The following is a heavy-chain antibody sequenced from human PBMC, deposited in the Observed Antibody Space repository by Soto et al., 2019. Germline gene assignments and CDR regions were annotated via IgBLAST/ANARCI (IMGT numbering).Heavy chain of an antibody. D-gene: IGHD3-22*01. J-gene: IGHJ5*02. Sequence: LEILSLTCTVSGVSMNTYCWSWIRQPPGKGLEWIGYIYYSGSTNYNPSLKSRVTISVDTSKNQFSLKLSSVTAADTAVYYCARVKEVVALGWFDPWGQGTLVTVSS. CDR1: GVSMNTYC. CDR3: ARVKEVVALGWFDP. CDR2: IYYSGST. V-gene: IGHV4-59*01.